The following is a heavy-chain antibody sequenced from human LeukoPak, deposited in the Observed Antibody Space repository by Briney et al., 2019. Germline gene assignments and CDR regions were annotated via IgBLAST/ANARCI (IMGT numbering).Heavy chain of an antibody. CDR1: GGSISSSSYY. CDR2: IYYSGST. V-gene: IGHV4-39*01. CDR3: ARHPSYGYGPRANWFDP. J-gene: IGHJ5*02. D-gene: IGHD5-18*01. Sequence: PSETLSLTCTVSGGSISSSSYYWGWIRQPPGKGLEWIGSIYYSGSTYYNPSLKSRVTISVDTSKNQFSLKLSSVTAADTAVYYCARHPSYGYGPRANWFDPWGQGTLVTVSS.